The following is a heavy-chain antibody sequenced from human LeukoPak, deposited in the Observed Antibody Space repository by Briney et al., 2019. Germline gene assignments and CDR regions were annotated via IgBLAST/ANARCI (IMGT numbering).Heavy chain of an antibody. Sequence: SETLSLTCTVSGASISSGSYHWGWIRQPPGKGLEWIGIIYYSGGTYYNPSLKSRVTISLDTSKNRFSLKLSSVTAADAAVYYCARQDSSGPDYWGQGTLVTVSS. CDR3: ARQDSSGPDY. J-gene: IGHJ4*02. V-gene: IGHV4-39*01. CDR1: GASISSGSYH. CDR2: IYYSGGT. D-gene: IGHD6-19*01.